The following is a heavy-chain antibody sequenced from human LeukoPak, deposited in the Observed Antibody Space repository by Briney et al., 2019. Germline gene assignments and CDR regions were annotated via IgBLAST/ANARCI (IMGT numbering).Heavy chain of an antibody. CDR1: GYTFTGYY. V-gene: IGHV1-2*02. J-gene: IGHJ6*03. CDR2: INPNSGGT. Sequence: ASVKVSCNASGYTFTGYYMHWVRQAPGQGLEWMGWINPNSGGTNYAQKFQGRVTMTRDTSISTAYMELSRLRSDDTAVYYCARESTPDYYYYYMDVWGKGTTVTVSS. CDR3: ARESTPDYYYYYMDV.